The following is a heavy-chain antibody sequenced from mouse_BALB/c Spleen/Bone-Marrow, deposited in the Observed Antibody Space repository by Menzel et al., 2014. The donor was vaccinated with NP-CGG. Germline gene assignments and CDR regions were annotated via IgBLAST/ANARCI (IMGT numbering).Heavy chain of an antibody. Sequence: EVMLVESGGGLVKPGGSLKLSCAASGFSFRSYAMSWVRQTPERRLEWVASIISGGNTYYPDSVKGRFTISRDNDKTIIYLQINSLTSEDAAMYFCARGTSYDNYLYYALDYWGQGTSVTVSS. V-gene: IGHV5-6-5*01. D-gene: IGHD2-10*02. CDR2: IISGGNT. CDR3: ARGTSYDNYLYYALDY. CDR1: GFSFRSYA. J-gene: IGHJ4*01.